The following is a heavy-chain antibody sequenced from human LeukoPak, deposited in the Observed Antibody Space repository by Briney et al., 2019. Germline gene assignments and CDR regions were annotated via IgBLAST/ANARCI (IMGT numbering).Heavy chain of an antibody. J-gene: IGHJ5*02. V-gene: IGHV4-59*12. CDR1: GGSISHYY. D-gene: IGHD1-26*01. Sequence: PSETLSLTCTVSGGSISHYYWSWIRQPPGKGLEWIGYIYYSGSTNYNPSLKSRVTISVDTSKNQFSLKLRSVTAADTAVYYCARSPVGAKFWFDPWGQGTLVTVSS. CDR2: IYYSGST. CDR3: ARSPVGAKFWFDP.